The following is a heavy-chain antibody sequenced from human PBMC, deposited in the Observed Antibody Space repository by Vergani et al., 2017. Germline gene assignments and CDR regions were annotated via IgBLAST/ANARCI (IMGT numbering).Heavy chain of an antibody. J-gene: IGHJ6*02. Sequence: QVQLQQWGGGLLKPSETLSLTCVVNGGSFTSYHWTWIRQSPGEGLEWVGDIDHTGRPDYNPSLKSRRTMSVDKSRNQFSLTLNSVTATDTAIYFCARVNTETNGHLYYYYDMDVRGQGTAVTVS. V-gene: IGHV4-34*01. CDR1: GGSFTSYH. CDR2: IDHTGRP. D-gene: IGHD4-11*01. CDR3: ARVNTETNGHLYYYYDMDV.